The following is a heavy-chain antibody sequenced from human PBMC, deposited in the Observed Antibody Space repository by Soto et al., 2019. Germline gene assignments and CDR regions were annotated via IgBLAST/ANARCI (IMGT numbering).Heavy chain of an antibody. CDR2: IWYDGSNK. Sequence: GGSLRLSCAASGFTFSSYGMHWVRQATGKGLEWVAVIWYDGSNKYYADSVKGRFTISRDNSKNTLYLQMNSLRAEDTAVYYCARDLRPSGIAAAGLVYWGQGTLVTVSS. CDR1: GFTFSSYG. V-gene: IGHV3-33*01. CDR3: ARDLRPSGIAAAGLVY. J-gene: IGHJ4*02. D-gene: IGHD6-13*01.